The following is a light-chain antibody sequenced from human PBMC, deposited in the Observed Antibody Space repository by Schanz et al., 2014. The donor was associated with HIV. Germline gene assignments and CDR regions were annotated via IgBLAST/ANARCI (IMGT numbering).Light chain of an antibody. CDR1: ALNLGHNF. CDR2: ADY. CDR3: GAWDTSLSARV. Sequence: QSLLTQPPSVSAAPGQRVTISCSGGALNLGHNFVSWYQQFPGTAPKLLIFADYQRPSEIPDRISASKSGTSATLGITGLQTGDEADYFCGAWDTSLSARVFGGGTKVTVL. J-gene: IGLJ3*02. V-gene: IGLV1-51*01.